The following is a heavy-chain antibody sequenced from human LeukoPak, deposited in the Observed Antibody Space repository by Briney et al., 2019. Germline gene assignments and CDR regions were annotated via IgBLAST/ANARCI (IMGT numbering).Heavy chain of an antibody. J-gene: IGHJ6*03. CDR1: GGSFSGYY. V-gene: IGHV4-34*01. D-gene: IGHD2-15*01. CDR2: INHSVGT. Sequence: KTSETLSLTCAVYGGSFSGYYWRWIRHPPGKGREWIGEINHSVGTNYNPSFKRLVTISVDTYKDQFSLKLRSVTAADTAVYYCARRRRYCSGGSCYSMYSYYYYMDVWGKGTTVTISS. CDR3: ARRRRYCSGGSCYSMYSYYYYMDV.